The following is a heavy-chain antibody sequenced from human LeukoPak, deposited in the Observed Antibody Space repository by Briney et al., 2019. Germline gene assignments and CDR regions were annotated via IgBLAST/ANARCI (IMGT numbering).Heavy chain of an antibody. CDR1: GGSISSHY. CDR3: ARGGTTVTPGLLWFDP. Sequence: SETLSLTCSVYGGSISSHYWSWIRQTPGKGLEWIGYIYYSGSTKYNPSLKSRVTISVDTSKNQFSLKLSSVTAADTAVYYCARGGTTVTPGLLWFDPWGQGTLVTVSS. CDR2: IYYSGST. D-gene: IGHD4-17*01. J-gene: IGHJ5*02. V-gene: IGHV4-59*11.